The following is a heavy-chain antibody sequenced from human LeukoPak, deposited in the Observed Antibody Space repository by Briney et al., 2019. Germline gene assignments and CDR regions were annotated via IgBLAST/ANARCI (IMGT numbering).Heavy chain of an antibody. J-gene: IGHJ4*02. D-gene: IGHD2-15*01. Sequence: GGSLRLSCAASGFTFSDYDMHWVRQATGKGLEWVSAIGTAGDTYYTGSVKGRFSISRDNSKNTLYLHMNGLRAEDTAVYYCAKDYYCSGGSCYSNFDYWGQGTLVTVSS. CDR1: GFTFSDYD. CDR3: AKDYYCSGGSCYSNFDY. V-gene: IGHV3-13*01. CDR2: IGTAGDT.